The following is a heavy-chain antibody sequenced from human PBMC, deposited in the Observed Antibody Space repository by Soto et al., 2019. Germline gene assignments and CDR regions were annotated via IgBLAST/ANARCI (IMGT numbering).Heavy chain of an antibody. CDR2: INQDRSYK. CDR1: GFTFSSYS. J-gene: IGHJ4*02. V-gene: IGHV3-7*01. Sequence: GGSLRLSCAASGFTFSSYSMNLVRQAQGKGLEWVANINQDRSYKYYVDSVKGRFTISRDNAKNSLYLQMNSLRAEDTAVYYCAREGDIVATTNNDYWGQGTLVTVSS. D-gene: IGHD5-12*01. CDR3: AREGDIVATTNNDY.